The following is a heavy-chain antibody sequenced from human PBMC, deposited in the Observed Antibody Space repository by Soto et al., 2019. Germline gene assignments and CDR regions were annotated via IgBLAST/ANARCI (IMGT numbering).Heavy chain of an antibody. J-gene: IGHJ4*02. D-gene: IGHD5-12*01. Sequence: GSLRLSCAASGFTFSDYYMTWIRQAPGKALEWVSYISSSGSTFSYTDSVQGRFTISRDNAKNSLFLQMNSLRAEDTAVYYCARGYSVYAHFDYWGQGTLVTVSS. CDR3: ARGYSVYAHFDY. CDR2: ISSSGSTF. CDR1: GFTFSDYY. V-gene: IGHV3-11*01.